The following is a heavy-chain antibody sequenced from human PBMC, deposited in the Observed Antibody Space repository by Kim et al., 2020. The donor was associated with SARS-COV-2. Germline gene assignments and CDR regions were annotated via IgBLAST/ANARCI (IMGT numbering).Heavy chain of an antibody. J-gene: IGHJ4*02. D-gene: IGHD5-18*01. CDR3: TRELRAKQLWSPLTSDY. CDR2: MWYDGSNI. V-gene: IGHV3-33*01. CDR1: GFTISSYG. Sequence: GGSLRLSCAVSGFTISSYGMHWVRQAPGKGLEWVAVMWYDGSNIYYADSVKGRFTISRDNSKNTLYLQMNSLRAEDTAVYYCTRELRAKQLWSPLTSDYWGQGTLVTVSS.